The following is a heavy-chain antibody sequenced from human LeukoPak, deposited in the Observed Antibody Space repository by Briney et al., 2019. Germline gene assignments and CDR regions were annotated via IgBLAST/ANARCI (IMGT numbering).Heavy chain of an antibody. J-gene: IGHJ4*02. Sequence: ASVKVSCKASGYTFTGYYMHWVRQATGQGLEWMGWINPNSGGTNYAQNFQGRVTMTRDTSISTAYMELSRLRSDDTAVYYCARLALQEVGATQTYYLDYWGQGTLVTVSS. CDR2: INPNSGGT. V-gene: IGHV1-2*02. D-gene: IGHD1-26*01. CDR1: GYTFTGYY. CDR3: ARLALQEVGATQTYYLDY.